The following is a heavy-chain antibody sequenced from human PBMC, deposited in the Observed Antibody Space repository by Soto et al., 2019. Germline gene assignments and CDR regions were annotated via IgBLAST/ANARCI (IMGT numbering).Heavy chain of an antibody. CDR3: ARGQWLVRY. CDR1: GGSFSGYY. D-gene: IGHD6-19*01. V-gene: IGHV4-34*01. Sequence: ETLSLTCAVYGGSFSGYYWSWIRQPPGKGLEWIGEINHSGSTNYNPSLKSRVTISVDTSKNQFSLKLSSVTAADTAVYYCARGQWLVRYWGQGTLVTVSS. CDR2: INHSGST. J-gene: IGHJ4*02.